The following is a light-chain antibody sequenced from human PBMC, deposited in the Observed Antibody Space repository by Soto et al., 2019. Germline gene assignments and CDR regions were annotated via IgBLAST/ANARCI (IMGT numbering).Light chain of an antibody. V-gene: IGLV2-14*01. CDR3: SSYTTSNTVV. CDR2: EVS. CDR1: RTDFGGYNY. Sequence: QSALTQPASVSGSPGQSITISCTGTRTDFGGYNYVSWYQQHPGKAPKLIIFEVSNRPSGVSNRFSGSKSGDTASLTISGLQAEDGADYYCSSYTTSNTVVFGGGTKVTVL. J-gene: IGLJ2*01.